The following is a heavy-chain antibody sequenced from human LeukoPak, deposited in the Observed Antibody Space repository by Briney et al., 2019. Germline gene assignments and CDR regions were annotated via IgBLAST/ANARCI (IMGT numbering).Heavy chain of an antibody. D-gene: IGHD3-3*01. CDR1: GGSISTYY. J-gene: IGHJ5*02. Sequence: SETLPLTCTVSGGSISTYYWSWIRQPPGKGLEWIGYIYYSGSTNHNPSLKSRVTISVDTSKNQFSLKLNSLTAADTAVYYCARGHRSVANNWFDPWGQGTLVTVSS. V-gene: IGHV4-59*01. CDR2: IYYSGST. CDR3: ARGHRSVANNWFDP.